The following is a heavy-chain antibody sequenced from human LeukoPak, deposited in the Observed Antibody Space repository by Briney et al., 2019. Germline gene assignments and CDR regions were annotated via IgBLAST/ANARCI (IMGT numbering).Heavy chain of an antibody. V-gene: IGHV4-30-2*01. CDR3: ARDSPALGSGFDY. Sequence: KPSETLSLTCTVSGGSVSSGSYYWSWIRQPPGKGLEWIGYIYHSGSTYYNPSLKSRVTISVDRSKNQFSLKLSSVTAADTAVYYCARDSPALGSGFDYWGQGTPVTVSS. D-gene: IGHD7-27*01. CDR2: IYHSGST. J-gene: IGHJ4*02. CDR1: GGSVSSGSYY.